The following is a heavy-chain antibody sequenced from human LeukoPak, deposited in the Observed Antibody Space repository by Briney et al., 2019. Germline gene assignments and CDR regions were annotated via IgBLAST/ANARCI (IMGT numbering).Heavy chain of an antibody. Sequence: GESLKISCQGSGYRFTSYWIGWVRQLPGKGLEWMGIIYPGDSDTRYSPSFQGQVTISADKSISTAYLQWSSLKASDTAMYYCARTRMGAAADPFDYWGQGTLVTVSS. V-gene: IGHV5-51*01. CDR1: GYRFTSYW. D-gene: IGHD6-13*01. J-gene: IGHJ4*02. CDR3: ARTRMGAAADPFDY. CDR2: IYPGDSDT.